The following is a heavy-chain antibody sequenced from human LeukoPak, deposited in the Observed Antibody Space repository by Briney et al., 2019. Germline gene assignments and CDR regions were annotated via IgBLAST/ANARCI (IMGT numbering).Heavy chain of an antibody. Sequence: SQTLSLTCTVSGGSISSGGYYWSWIRQHPGKGLEWIGYIYYSGSTYYNPSLKSRVTISVDTSKNQFSLKLSSVTAADTAVYYCARTMRSGDDAFDIWGQGTMVTVSS. D-gene: IGHD3-3*01. CDR1: GGSISSGGYY. CDR2: IYYSGST. J-gene: IGHJ3*02. V-gene: IGHV4-31*03. CDR3: ARTMRSGDDAFDI.